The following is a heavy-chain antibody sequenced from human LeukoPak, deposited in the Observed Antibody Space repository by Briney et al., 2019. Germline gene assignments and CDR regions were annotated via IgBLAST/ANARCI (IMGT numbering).Heavy chain of an antibody. D-gene: IGHD5-12*01. J-gene: IGHJ4*02. Sequence: GESLRLSCAASGFAFSSYAISWVRQAPGKGLEWVSSISGSGGSTYYADSVKGRFTISRDNFKNTLYLQMNSLRVEDTAVYYCAKDRGRYSYGSVDYWGQGTLVTVSS. V-gene: IGHV3-23*01. CDR2: ISGSGGST. CDR3: AKDRGRYSYGSVDY. CDR1: GFAFSSYA.